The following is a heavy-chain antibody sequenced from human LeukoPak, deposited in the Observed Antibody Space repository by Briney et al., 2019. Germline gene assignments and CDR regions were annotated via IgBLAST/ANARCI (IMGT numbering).Heavy chain of an antibody. J-gene: IGHJ4*02. CDR3: ARAGEYSYGYSDY. CDR2: INPNSGGT. D-gene: IGHD5-18*01. Sequence: ASVKVSCKASGYTFTSYGISWVRQAPGQGLEWMGWINPNSGGTNYAQKFQGRVTMTRDTSISTAYMELSRLRSDDTAVYYCARAGEYSYGYSDYWGQGTLVTVSS. V-gene: IGHV1-2*02. CDR1: GYTFTSYG.